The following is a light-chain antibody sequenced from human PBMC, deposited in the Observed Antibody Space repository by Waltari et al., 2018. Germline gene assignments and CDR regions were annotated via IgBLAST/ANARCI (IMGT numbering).Light chain of an antibody. CDR1: QSVLYSSNNKNY. CDR3: HQYYNIPFT. Sequence: DIVMTQSPDSLDVSLGERATIHCKSCQSVLYSSNNKNYLAWYQQKPGQPPKLLIYWASTRESGVPDRLSGSGSGTDFTLTISSLQAEDVAVYYCHQYYNIPFTFGPGTKVDIK. CDR2: WAS. V-gene: IGKV4-1*01. J-gene: IGKJ3*01.